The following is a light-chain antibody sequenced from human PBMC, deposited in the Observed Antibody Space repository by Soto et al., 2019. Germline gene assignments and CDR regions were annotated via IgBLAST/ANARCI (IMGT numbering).Light chain of an antibody. Sequence: EIVLTQSPATLSSFPGDRVTLSCRASQAVNTRLAWYQHKPGQAPRLLIYLASNRAAGVPARFSGSGSGTDFTITISNVEPEDFAVYYCHKRQSWPRPLGPGTK. CDR3: HKRQSWPRP. CDR1: QAVNTR. J-gene: IGKJ1*01. V-gene: IGKV3-11*01. CDR2: LAS.